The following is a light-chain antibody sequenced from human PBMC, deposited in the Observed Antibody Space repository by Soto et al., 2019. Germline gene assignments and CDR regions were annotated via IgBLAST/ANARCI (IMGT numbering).Light chain of an antibody. CDR3: HDDYYDAPWT. V-gene: IGKV4-1*01. CDR1: QSVLYRYNNKNY. Sequence: DIVMTQSPDSLAVSLGEGATINCRSSQSVLYRYNNKNYLGWYQQKARQPPKLLIYLASTRESGVLDRFSGSGAWTDFTLAIMCVQPEDVVVYYCHDDYYDAPWTFSQGTKVDIK. CDR2: LAS. J-gene: IGKJ1*01.